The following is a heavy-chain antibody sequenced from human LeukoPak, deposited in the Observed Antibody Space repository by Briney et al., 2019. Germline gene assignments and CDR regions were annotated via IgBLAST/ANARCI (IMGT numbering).Heavy chain of an antibody. CDR2: IKNDGSSA. V-gene: IGHV3-74*01. CDR1: GFIFSNYW. CDR3: AKSDWFDP. J-gene: IGHJ5*02. Sequence: GESLRLSCATSGFIFSNYWMSWLRQAPGKGLVWVSRIKNDGSSASYAESVKGRFTISRDNARNTLYLQMNSLRVDDTAVYYCAKSDWFDPWGRGILVTVSS.